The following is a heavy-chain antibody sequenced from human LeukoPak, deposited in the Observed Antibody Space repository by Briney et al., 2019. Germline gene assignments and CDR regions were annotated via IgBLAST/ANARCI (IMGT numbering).Heavy chain of an antibody. CDR1: GFTFSDYY. V-gene: IGHV3-11*06. CDR3: ARLSSGDILTGYYPNPLDY. Sequence: GGSLRLSCAASGFTFSDYYTSWIRQAPGKGLEWVSYISSSSSYTNYADSVKGRFTISRDNSKNTLYLQMNSLRAEDTAVYYCARLSSGDILTGYYPNPLDYWGQGTLVTVSS. J-gene: IGHJ4*02. D-gene: IGHD3-9*01. CDR2: ISSSSSYT.